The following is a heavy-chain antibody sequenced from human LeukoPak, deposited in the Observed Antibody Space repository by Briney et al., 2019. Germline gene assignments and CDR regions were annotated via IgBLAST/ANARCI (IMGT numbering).Heavy chain of an antibody. Sequence: SVKVSCKASGGSFSSYAISWVRQAPGQGLEWMGGIIPIFGTANYAQKFQGRVTITADESTSTAYMELSSLRSEDTAVYYCARDAPDPWYYYYYMDVWGKGTTVTVSS. CDR1: GGSFSSYA. V-gene: IGHV1-69*13. CDR3: ARDAPDPWYYYYYMDV. J-gene: IGHJ6*03. CDR2: IIPIFGTA.